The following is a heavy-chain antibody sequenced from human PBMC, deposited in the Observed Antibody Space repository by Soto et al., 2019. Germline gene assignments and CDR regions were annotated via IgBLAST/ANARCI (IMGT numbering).Heavy chain of an antibody. Sequence: QVQLVQSGAEVKKPGASVKVSCKASGYTFTSYAMHWVRQAPGQRLEWMGWINAGNGNTKYSQKFQGRVTITRDTSASTAYKELSSLRSEDTAVYYCARSWVPHYYYDYGMDVWGQGTTVTVSS. J-gene: IGHJ6*02. D-gene: IGHD1-26*01. V-gene: IGHV1-3*01. CDR1: GYTFTSYA. CDR3: ARSWVPHYYYDYGMDV. CDR2: INAGNGNT.